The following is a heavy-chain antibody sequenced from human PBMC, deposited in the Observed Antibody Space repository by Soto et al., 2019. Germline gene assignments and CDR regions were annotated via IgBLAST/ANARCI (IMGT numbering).Heavy chain of an antibody. CDR3: ARRTYSTSPFDP. CDR1: GGSIRSSGYY. CDR2: IYYSGTT. D-gene: IGHD2-2*01. V-gene: IGHV4-39*01. J-gene: IGHJ5*02. Sequence: QLQLQESGPGLVKPSETLSLTCTVSGGSIRSSGYYWAWIRQPPGKGLEWIGSIYYSGTTYYNPSLKSRVTISGDTSKTQFSLNLSSVTAADTAVYYCARRTYSTSPFDPWGPGTLVTVSS.